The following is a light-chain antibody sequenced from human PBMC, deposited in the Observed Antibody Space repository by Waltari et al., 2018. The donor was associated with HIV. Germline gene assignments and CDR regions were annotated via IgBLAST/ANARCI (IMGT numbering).Light chain of an antibody. CDR1: SSNIGSNY. Sequence: QSVLTQPPSASGTPGQRVTMSCSGSSSNIGSNYVYWYQQVPGTAPKLLMYQNNQWAPGVPDRFSGSKSGTSASLAISGLRSEDEADYYCAAWDDSLSGLVFGGGTKLTVL. CDR2: QNN. J-gene: IGLJ3*02. CDR3: AAWDDSLSGLV. V-gene: IGLV1-47*01.